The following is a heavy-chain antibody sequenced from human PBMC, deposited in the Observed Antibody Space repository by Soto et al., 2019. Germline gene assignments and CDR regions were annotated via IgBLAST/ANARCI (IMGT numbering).Heavy chain of an antibody. Sequence: QVTLKESGPVLVKPTETLTLTCTVSGFSLSSAEMGVSWIRQPPGKALEGLAHIFPNDEKSYSTSLNSRLTISKETPKSQVVHTMTTLDPVDTASYFCARVRGGFGGDYWGQGTLVTVSS. CDR1: GFSLSSAEMG. CDR2: IFPNDEK. V-gene: IGHV2-26*01. D-gene: IGHD3-10*01. CDR3: ARVRGGFGGDY. J-gene: IGHJ4*02.